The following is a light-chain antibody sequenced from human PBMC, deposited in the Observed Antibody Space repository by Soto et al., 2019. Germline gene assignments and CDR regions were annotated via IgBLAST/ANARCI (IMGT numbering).Light chain of an antibody. Sequence: QSVLTQPPSVSGGPGQRVTISCTGSSSNIGAGFDVHWYQHLPGTAPKLLIYDNNDRPSGVPDRFSGSKSGTSASLAVTGLQAEDEADYYCQSYDISLSGYVFGSGTKLTVL. CDR3: QSYDISLSGYV. CDR2: DNN. J-gene: IGLJ1*01. V-gene: IGLV1-40*01. CDR1: SSNIGAGFD.